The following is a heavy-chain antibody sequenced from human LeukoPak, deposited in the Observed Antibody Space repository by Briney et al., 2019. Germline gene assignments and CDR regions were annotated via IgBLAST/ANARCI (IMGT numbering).Heavy chain of an antibody. Sequence: GASVKVSCKASGGTFSSYAISWVRQASGQGLECMGGIIPIFGTANYAQKFQGRVTITADKSTSTAYMELSSLRSEDTAVYYCARGYVLRYFDWLLENWFDPWGQGTLVTVSS. CDR2: IIPIFGTA. J-gene: IGHJ5*02. CDR3: ARGYVLRYFDWLLENWFDP. D-gene: IGHD3-9*01. V-gene: IGHV1-69*06. CDR1: GGTFSSYA.